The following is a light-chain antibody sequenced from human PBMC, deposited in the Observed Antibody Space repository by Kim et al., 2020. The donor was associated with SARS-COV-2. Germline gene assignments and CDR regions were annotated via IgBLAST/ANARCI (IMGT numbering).Light chain of an antibody. V-gene: IGKV1-5*03. CDR2: QAS. CDR1: QSVDGW. CDR3: KKEENYWT. J-gene: IGKJ1*01. Sequence: DIQMNQSPSTLSAFVGDRVTMTCRASQSVDGWLAWYQQKPGKAPRLLIYQASKLASGVPSRFSGSGSGTDFTLTVSNLQSDDSAVYYSKKEENYWTFGPGTKVEIK.